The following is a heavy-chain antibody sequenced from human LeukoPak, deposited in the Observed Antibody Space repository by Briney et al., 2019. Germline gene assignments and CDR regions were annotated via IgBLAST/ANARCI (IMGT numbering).Heavy chain of an antibody. J-gene: IGHJ6*03. CDR2: ITTSSAYI. D-gene: IGHD3-10*01. CDR3: ARLRGGLHYYMDV. Sequence: GGSLRLSCAASGFTFSTYNMNWVRQAPGKGLEWVSAITTSSAYIYYADSVRGRFTISRDNAKNSLYLKMNSLRAEDTAVYYCARLRGGLHYYMDVWGKGTTVTFSS. V-gene: IGHV3-21*01. CDR1: GFTFSTYN.